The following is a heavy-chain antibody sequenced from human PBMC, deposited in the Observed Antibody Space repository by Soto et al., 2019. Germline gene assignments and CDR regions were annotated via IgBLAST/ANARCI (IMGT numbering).Heavy chain of an antibody. Sequence: QVQLVQSGAEVKKPGASVKVSRKASGYTFTRYGISWVRQAPGQGLEWMGWINLNNGKTDYQRRLQGGVTMTTDTYTTTVYMELRNLRPDDTAMYYCARDPPGLYQFDYWGQGTLVTVSS. V-gene: IGHV1-18*04. J-gene: IGHJ4*02. CDR3: ARDPPGLYQFDY. CDR2: INLNNGKT. CDR1: GYTFTRYG. D-gene: IGHD3-16*02.